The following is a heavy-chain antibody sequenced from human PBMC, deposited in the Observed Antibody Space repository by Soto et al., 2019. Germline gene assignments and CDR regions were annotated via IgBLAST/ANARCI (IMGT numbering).Heavy chain of an antibody. CDR1: GGSFSGYY. V-gene: IGHV4-34*01. J-gene: IGHJ6*02. Sequence: SETLSLTCAVYGGSFSGYYWHWIRQPPGKGPEWIGEINHSGSTNYNPSRKSRVTISVDTSKNQYSLKLSSVTAADTAVYYCARDPTVTYGMDVWGQGTTVTVSS. CDR2: INHSGST. D-gene: IGHD4-17*01. CDR3: ARDPTVTYGMDV.